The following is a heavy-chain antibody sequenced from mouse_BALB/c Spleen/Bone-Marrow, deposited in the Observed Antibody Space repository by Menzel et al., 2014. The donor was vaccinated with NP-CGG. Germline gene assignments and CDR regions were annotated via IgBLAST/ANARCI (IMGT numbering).Heavy chain of an antibody. J-gene: IGHJ2*01. V-gene: IGHV14-3*02. Sequence: EVQLQQSGAELVKPGASVKLSGTASGFNIKDTYMHWAKQRPEQGLEWIGRIDPANGNTKYDPKFQGKATITADTSSNTAYLQLSSLTSEDTAVYYCARYRLGTYFDYWGQGTTLTVSS. D-gene: IGHD2-14*01. CDR2: IDPANGNT. CDR1: GFNIKDTY. CDR3: ARYRLGTYFDY.